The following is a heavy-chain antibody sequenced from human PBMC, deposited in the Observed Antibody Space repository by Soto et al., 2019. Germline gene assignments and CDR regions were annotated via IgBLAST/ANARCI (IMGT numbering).Heavy chain of an antibody. Sequence: QVQLQESGPGLVKPSETLSLTCTVSGGSVSSGSYYWSWIRQPPGQGLEWIGYIYYSGSTNYNPAIQSRVTISVDTSKNQFSLKLRSVTAADTAVYYCARAVSTVTPPSGYYGMDVWGQWTTVTVSS. J-gene: IGHJ6*02. D-gene: IGHD4-17*01. V-gene: IGHV4-61*01. CDR2: IYYSGST. CDR1: GGSVSSGSYY. CDR3: ARAVSTVTPPSGYYGMDV.